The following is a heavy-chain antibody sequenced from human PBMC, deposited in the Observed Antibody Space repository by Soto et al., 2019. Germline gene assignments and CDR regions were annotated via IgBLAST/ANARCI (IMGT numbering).Heavy chain of an antibody. CDR1: GGSLSSFW. CDR3: ARGPGASGTYHYFFDY. V-gene: IGHV4-59*01. CDR2: IYYTGSS. J-gene: IGHJ4*02. D-gene: IGHD3-10*01. Sequence: ETLSLTCTVSGGSLSSFWWSWIRQPPGKGLEWIGYIYYTGSSNYNPSLKSRVTISLDASKNQFSLKLTSVTAADTAVYYCARGPGASGTYHYFFDYWGPGTLVTVSS.